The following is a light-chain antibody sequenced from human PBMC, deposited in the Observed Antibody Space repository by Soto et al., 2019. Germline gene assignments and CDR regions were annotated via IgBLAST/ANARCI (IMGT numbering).Light chain of an antibody. CDR3: LQDYDWSWT. CDR2: AAS. J-gene: IGKJ1*01. Sequence: IQMTQSPSSVSASARDRVTITCAAGQYIGRYLNWYQQKSGKAPQLLVYAASNLQRGVPSRFGGSGYGTDFNLTISSLQTEDFATYYCLQDYDWSWTFGQGTKVDIK. V-gene: IGKV1-6*01. CDR1: QYIGRY.